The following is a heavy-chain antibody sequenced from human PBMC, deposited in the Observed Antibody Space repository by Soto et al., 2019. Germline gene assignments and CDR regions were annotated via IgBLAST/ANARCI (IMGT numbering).Heavy chain of an antibody. CDR1: GYTFSKYW. CDR2: VYPGDSDT. J-gene: IGHJ6*01. CDR3: ARRRKDDPASWEYYSSFDV. Sequence: GESLKISCQASGYTFSKYWIAWVRQMPGKGLEYVGIVYPGDSDTRYSPSFQRQVTISADTSTSTAYMQWNSLKASDSAMYYCARRRKDDPASWEYYSSFDVWGPETTVTISS. D-gene: IGHD2-15*01. V-gene: IGHV5-51*01.